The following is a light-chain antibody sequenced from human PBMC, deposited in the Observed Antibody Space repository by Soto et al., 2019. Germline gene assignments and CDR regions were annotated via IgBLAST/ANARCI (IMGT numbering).Light chain of an antibody. CDR1: NIGTKS. J-gene: IGLJ3*02. V-gene: IGLV3-21*04. CDR2: YNS. CDR3: QVCDSML. Sequence: SYELTQPPSVSVAPGKTARVTCGGNNIGTKSVHWYQQKPGQTPVLVIYYNSDRPSGIPERFSGSNSGNTATLTISRVEAGDEADYYCQVCDSMLFGGGTKLTVL.